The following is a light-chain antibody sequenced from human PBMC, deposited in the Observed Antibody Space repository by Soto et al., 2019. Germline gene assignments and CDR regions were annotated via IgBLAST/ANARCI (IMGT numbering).Light chain of an antibody. CDR1: SSDVGGYNY. Sequence: QSVLTQPASVSGSPGQSITISCTGTSSDVGGYNYVSWYQQHPGKAPKLMIYDVINRPSGVSNRFSGSKSGNSASLTISGLQAEDEADYYCSSYTSSSTYVVFGGGTKLTFL. V-gene: IGLV2-14*03. CDR2: DVI. CDR3: SSYTSSSTYVV. J-gene: IGLJ2*01.